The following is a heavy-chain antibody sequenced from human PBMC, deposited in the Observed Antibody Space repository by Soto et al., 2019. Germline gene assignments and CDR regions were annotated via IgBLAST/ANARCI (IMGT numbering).Heavy chain of an antibody. D-gene: IGHD3-9*01. J-gene: IGHJ4*02. Sequence: VGSLRLSCAASGFNLSHPWMTWVRQAAGKGLEWVGRIKSETDGGTADYAAPVKGRITISRDDLKNTVYLQMNSLKTEDTAVYYCTTGIYYDLLTGYHDVAYWGQGTLVTVSS. CDR3: TTGIYYDLLTGYHDVAY. CDR1: GFNLSHPW. CDR2: IKSETDGGTA. V-gene: IGHV3-15*01.